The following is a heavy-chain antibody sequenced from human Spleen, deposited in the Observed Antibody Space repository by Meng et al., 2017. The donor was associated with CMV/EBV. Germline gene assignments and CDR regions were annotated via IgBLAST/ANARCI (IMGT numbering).Heavy chain of an antibody. CDR1: YTFTSFD. V-gene: IGHV1-8*01. CDR3: ARVRLDSSGFYYDGFDL. J-gene: IGHJ3*01. Sequence: YTFTSFDINWVRQATGHGLEWVGWMSPNSGHTGYAQNFQGRVTMTRNTSISTAYMELSSLRSEDTAIYYCARVRLDSSGFYYDGFDLWGHGTMVTVSS. CDR2: MSPNSGHT. D-gene: IGHD3-22*01.